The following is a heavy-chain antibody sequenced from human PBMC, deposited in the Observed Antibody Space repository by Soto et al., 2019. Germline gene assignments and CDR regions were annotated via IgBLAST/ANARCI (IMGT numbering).Heavy chain of an antibody. J-gene: IGHJ3*02. V-gene: IGHV3-9*01. CDR1: GFTFDDYG. CDR3: AKDLTTAAAGTAFDI. D-gene: IGHD6-13*01. Sequence: QPGGSLRLSCAASGFTFDDYGMHWVRQGPGKGLEWVSGISWNSGSIGYADSVKGRFTISRDNAKNSLYLQMNSLRPEDTALYYCAKDLTTAAAGTAFDIWGQGTMVTVSS. CDR2: ISWNSGSI.